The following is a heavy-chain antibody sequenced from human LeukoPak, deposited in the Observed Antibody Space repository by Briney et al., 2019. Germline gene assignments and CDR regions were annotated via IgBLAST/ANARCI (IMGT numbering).Heavy chain of an antibody. CDR3: ARVSSSSQNGDY. D-gene: IGHD6-6*01. V-gene: IGHV4-34*01. CDR2: INHSGST. Sequence: SETLSLTCAVYGGTFSGYYWSWIRQPPGKGLEWIGEINHSGSTNYNPSLKSRVTISVDTSENQFSLKLSSVTAADTAVYYCARVSSSSQNGDYWGQGTLVTVSS. J-gene: IGHJ4*02. CDR1: GGTFSGYY.